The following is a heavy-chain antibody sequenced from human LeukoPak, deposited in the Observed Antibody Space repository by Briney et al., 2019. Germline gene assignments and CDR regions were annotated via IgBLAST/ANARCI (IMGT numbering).Heavy chain of an antibody. J-gene: IGHJ4*02. CDR3: ASGIQLWLE. V-gene: IGHV4-59*05. CDR2: IYYSGST. CDR1: GGSFSSYY. D-gene: IGHD5-18*01. Sequence: PSETLSLTCTVSGGSFSSYYWSWIRQSPGKGLEWIGSIYYSGSTYYNPSLKSRVTISVDTSKNRFSLKLSSVTAADTAVYYCASGIQLWLEWGQGTLVTVSS.